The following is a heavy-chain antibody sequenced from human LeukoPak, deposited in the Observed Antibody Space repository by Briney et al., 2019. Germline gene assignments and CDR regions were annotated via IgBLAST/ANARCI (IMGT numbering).Heavy chain of an antibody. J-gene: IGHJ4*02. CDR3: ARGGEVRGVKGLDY. V-gene: IGHV4-4*07. CDR2: IYTSGST. CDR1: GGSISSYY. Sequence: SETLSLTCTVSGGSISSYYWSWIRQPAGKGLEWIGRIYTSGSTNYNPSLKSRVTMSVYTSKNQFSLKLSSVTAADTAVYYCARGGEVRGVKGLDYWGQGTLVTVSS. D-gene: IGHD3-10*01.